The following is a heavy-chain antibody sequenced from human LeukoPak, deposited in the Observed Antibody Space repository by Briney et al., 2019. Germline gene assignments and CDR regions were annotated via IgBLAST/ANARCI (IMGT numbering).Heavy chain of an antibody. J-gene: IGHJ4*02. D-gene: IGHD4-11*01. CDR1: GGSISSSNW. V-gene: IGHV4-4*02. Sequence: SETLSLTCAVSGGSISSSNWWSWVRQPPGKGLEWIGEIYHSGSTNYNPSLKSRVTISVDKSKNQFSLKLSSVTAADTAVYYCARGSVYSNYVQDYWGQGTLVTVSS. CDR2: IYHSGST. CDR3: ARGSVYSNYVQDY.